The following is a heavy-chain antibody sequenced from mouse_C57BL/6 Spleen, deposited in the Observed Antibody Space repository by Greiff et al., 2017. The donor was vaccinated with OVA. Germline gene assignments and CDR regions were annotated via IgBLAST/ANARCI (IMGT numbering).Heavy chain of an antibody. Sequence: VQRVESGPELVKPGASVKISCKASGYAFSSSWMNWVKQRPGKGLEWIGRIYPGDGDTNYNGKFKGKATLTADKSSSTAYMQLSSLTSEDSAVYFCARDYSNYERGAMDYWGQGTSVTVSS. CDR1: GYAFSSSW. V-gene: IGHV1-82*01. CDR3: ARDYSNYERGAMDY. CDR2: IYPGDGDT. D-gene: IGHD2-5*01. J-gene: IGHJ4*01.